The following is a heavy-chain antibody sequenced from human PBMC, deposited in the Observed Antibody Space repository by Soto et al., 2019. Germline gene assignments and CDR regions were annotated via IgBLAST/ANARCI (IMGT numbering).Heavy chain of an antibody. J-gene: IGHJ4*02. CDR1: AFTSSSYA. V-gene: IGHV3-23*01. D-gene: IGHD6-6*01. CDR3: AKDYFVHISSAVYYFDY. CDR2: ISGSGGST. Sequence: PAGSLRLSCAAYAFTSSSYAISWVLHAQGTKLEWGSAISGSGGSTYYADAVKGRFSVSRDNSENALDLQMNSLRAEDTAVYYCAKDYFVHISSAVYYFDYWGQGTLVTVSS.